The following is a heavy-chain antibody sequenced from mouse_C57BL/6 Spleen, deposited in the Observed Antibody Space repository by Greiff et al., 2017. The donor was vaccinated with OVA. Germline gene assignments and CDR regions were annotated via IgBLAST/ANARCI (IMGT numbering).Heavy chain of an antibody. J-gene: IGHJ1*03. D-gene: IGHD1-1*01. CDR3: ARNHYYGSSYGYFDV. V-gene: IGHV2-2*01. Sequence: VQLVESGPGLVQPSQRLSITCTVSGFSLTSYGVHWVRQSPGKGLEWLGVIWSGGSTDYNAAFISRLSISKDNSKSQVFFKMNSLQADDTAIYYCARNHYYGSSYGYFDVWGTGTTVTVSS. CDR1: GFSLTSYG. CDR2: IWSGGST.